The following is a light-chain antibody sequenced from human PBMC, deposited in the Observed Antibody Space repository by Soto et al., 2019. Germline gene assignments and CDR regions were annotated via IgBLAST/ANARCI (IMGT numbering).Light chain of an antibody. CDR3: QQYNNWPALT. CDR2: GAS. CDR1: QSVSSN. V-gene: IGKV3-15*01. J-gene: IGKJ4*01. Sequence: EIVMTQSPATLSVSPGERATLSCRASQSVSSNLAWYQQKPGQAPRLLIYGASTRATGIPARFSGSGSGTAFTITISSLQSEDFAVYYWQQYNNWPALTFGGGTKVEIK.